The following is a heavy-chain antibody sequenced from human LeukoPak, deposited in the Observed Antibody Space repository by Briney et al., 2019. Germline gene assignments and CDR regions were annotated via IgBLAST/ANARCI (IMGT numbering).Heavy chain of an antibody. J-gene: IGHJ6*02. V-gene: IGHV2-5*01. CDR2: IYWYDDK. D-gene: IGHD3-16*01. CDR1: GFSLSTSDVG. Sequence: SGPTLVKPTQTVTLTCSFSGFSLSTSDVGVAWTRQAPGKALEWLTLIYWYDDKRYSPSLRSRLTITKDSSGNQVILTMTNMDPTDTATYFCAHVRSLGGFFGGYDMDVWGQGTTVTVSS. CDR3: AHVRSLGGFFGGYDMDV.